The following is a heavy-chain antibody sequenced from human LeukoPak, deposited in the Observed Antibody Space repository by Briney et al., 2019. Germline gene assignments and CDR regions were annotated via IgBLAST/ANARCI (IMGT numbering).Heavy chain of an antibody. J-gene: IGHJ3*01. CDR2: IHGSGDRT. D-gene: IGHD3-10*01. CDR3: AKQRYGSGSSGGEAFDL. CDR1: RFTFDNYA. V-gene: IGHV3-23*01. Sequence: GGSLRLSCAASRFTFDNYAMSWVRQTPGKGLEWVSAIHGSGDRTFYAGSVQGRFTISRDNSKSILYLQMNNLRADDTALYYCAKQRYGSGSSGGEAFDLWGQGTVVTVSS.